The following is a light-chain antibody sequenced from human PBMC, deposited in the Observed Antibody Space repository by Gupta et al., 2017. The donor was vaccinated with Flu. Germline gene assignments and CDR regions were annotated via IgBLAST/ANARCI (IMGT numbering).Light chain of an antibody. J-gene: IGLJ1*01. V-gene: IGLV3-21*02. Sequence: SSVLTQPPSVSVAPGQTARITCGGNNIGSKSVHWYQQTPGQAPVLVVYDDSDRPSGIPERFSGSNSGNTATLTISRVEAGDEADYYCQVWDRSSDHYVFGTGTKVTVL. CDR1: NIGSKS. CDR2: DDS. CDR3: QVWDRSSDHYV.